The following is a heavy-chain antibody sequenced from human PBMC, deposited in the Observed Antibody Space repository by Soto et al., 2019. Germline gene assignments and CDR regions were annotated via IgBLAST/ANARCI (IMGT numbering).Heavy chain of an antibody. CDR3: ARDQTTGDWFDA. V-gene: IGHV3-74*03. CDR1: GFDFNNYW. J-gene: IGHJ5*02. Sequence: EVQLVESGGGLVQPGGSLRLSCGASGFDFNNYWMHWVRQDPEKGLVWVSRINGDGRDTKYADSVKGRFTISRDNAKKTVYLQMNSLRAEDTAVYYCARDQTTGDWFDAWGQGTLVTVSS. D-gene: IGHD4-17*01. CDR2: INGDGRDT.